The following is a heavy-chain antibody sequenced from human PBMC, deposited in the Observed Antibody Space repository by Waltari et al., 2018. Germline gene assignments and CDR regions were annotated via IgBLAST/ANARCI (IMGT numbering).Heavy chain of an antibody. Sequence: QLQLQESGPGLLKPSETLSPPCTVSVGSISTNYNWGWIRQPPGKGLEWMGNMQYRGSTFYNPSLKSRVTISLDTSKNQFSLRLTSVGAADTAVYFCGRIAFGDDGGYFQHWGQGTLVTVSS. CDR1: VGSISTNYN. V-gene: IGHV4-39*01. CDR3: GRIAFGDDGGYFQH. J-gene: IGHJ1*01. D-gene: IGHD4-17*01. CDR2: MQYRGST.